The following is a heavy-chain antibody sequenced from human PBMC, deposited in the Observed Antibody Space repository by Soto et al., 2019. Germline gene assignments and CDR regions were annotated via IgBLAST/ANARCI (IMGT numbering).Heavy chain of an antibody. Sequence: EVQLLESGGGLVQPGGSLRLSCAASGFTFSTYAMNWVRQAPGKGLEWVSAISGSGDRTYYADSVRGRFTISKDSSKNTLELQMNSLSAEDTAVYYCAKDGAYSSSSLYYFDYWGQGTLVTVSS. D-gene: IGHD6-6*01. V-gene: IGHV3-23*01. CDR2: ISGSGDRT. CDR3: AKDGAYSSSSLYYFDY. J-gene: IGHJ4*02. CDR1: GFTFSTYA.